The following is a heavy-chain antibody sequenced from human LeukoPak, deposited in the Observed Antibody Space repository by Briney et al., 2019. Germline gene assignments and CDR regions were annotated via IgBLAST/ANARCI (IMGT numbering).Heavy chain of an antibody. V-gene: IGHV5-51*01. J-gene: IGHJ4*02. D-gene: IGHD6-19*01. CDR2: IYPGDSDT. CDR1: GYTYTSYW. Sequence: GESLKISCKGSGYTYTSYWIGWVRQMPGKGLEWXXIIYPGDSDTXXSPSXXXXVTISADKSISTAYLQWSSLKASDTAMYYCARRRAVAGYYYFDYWGQGTLVTVSS. CDR3: ARRRAVAGYYYFDY.